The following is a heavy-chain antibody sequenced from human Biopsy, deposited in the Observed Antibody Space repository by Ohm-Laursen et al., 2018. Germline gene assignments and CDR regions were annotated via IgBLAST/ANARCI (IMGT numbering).Heavy chain of an antibody. V-gene: IGHV3-48*03. J-gene: IGHJ3*01. CDR1: GFAFNLYE. CDR2: IYGGGSPV. D-gene: IGHD1-26*01. Sequence: GSLRLSCSATGFAFNLYEMNWVRQAPGKGMEWISYIYGGGSPVSYADSVKGRFTISRDNAQNSLYLHMNILRAEDTAVYYCARLNSGTYDASDLWGQGTMVIVSS. CDR3: ARLNSGTYDASDL.